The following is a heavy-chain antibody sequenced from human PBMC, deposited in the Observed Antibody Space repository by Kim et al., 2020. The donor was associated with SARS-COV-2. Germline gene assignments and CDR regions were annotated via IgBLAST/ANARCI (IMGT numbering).Heavy chain of an antibody. CDR2: IIPIFGTA. Sequence: SVKVSCKASGGTFSSYAISWVRQAPGQGLEWMGGIIPIFGTANYAQKFQGRVTITADESTSTAYMELSSLRSEDTAVYYCARNYYDSSGYYYTSYYYYGMDVWGQGTTVTVSS. J-gene: IGHJ6*02. D-gene: IGHD3-22*01. CDR1: GGTFSSYA. V-gene: IGHV1-69*13. CDR3: ARNYYDSSGYYYTSYYYYGMDV.